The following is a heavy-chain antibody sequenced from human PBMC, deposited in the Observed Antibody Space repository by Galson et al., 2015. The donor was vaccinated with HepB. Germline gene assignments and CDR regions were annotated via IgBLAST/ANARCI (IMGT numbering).Heavy chain of an antibody. V-gene: IGHV1-58*02. D-gene: IGHD3-22*01. CDR2: IVVGSGNT. CDR3: ATDSSPCYYDTSGNFGYFDL. CDR1: GFIFSSSA. Sequence: SVKVSCKASGFIFSSSAMQWVRQARGQRLEWIGWIVVGSGNTNYAQKFQERVTITRDMSTNTAYTELSSLRSEDTAVYYCATDSSPCYYDTSGNFGYFDLWGRGTLVTVSS. J-gene: IGHJ2*01.